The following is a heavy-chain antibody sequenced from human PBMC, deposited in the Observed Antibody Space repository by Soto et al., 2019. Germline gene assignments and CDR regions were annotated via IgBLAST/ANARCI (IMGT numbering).Heavy chain of an antibody. Sequence: QVQLQQSGPGLVKPSETLSLTCSVSSGPTSSHNWGWIRQTPGRGLEWIGYVYSTGGTSYNPSLNSRVTISADTSTNHISLTLTSVTAADTAVYYCVRQGIGNLHGLVDVWGQGTTVRASS. V-gene: IGHV4-59*08. CDR1: SGPTSSHN. CDR3: VRQGIGNLHGLVDV. CDR2: VYSTGGT. J-gene: IGHJ6*02. D-gene: IGHD1-1*01.